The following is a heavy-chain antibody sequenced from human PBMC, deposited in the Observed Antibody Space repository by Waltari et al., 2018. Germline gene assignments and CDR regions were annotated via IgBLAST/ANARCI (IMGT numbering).Heavy chain of an antibody. CDR3: ARDLQEAAGPIGAVDI. CDR1: GFTVSSNY. J-gene: IGHJ3*02. CDR2: IYSGGST. D-gene: IGHD6-25*01. Sequence: EVQLVESGGGLIQPGGSLRLSCAASGFTVSSNYMSWVRQAPGKGLEWVSVIYSGGSTYYADSVQGRFTISRDNSNNTLFLQMNSLRAEDTSVYYCARDLQEAAGPIGAVDIWGQGTMVTVSS. V-gene: IGHV3-53*01.